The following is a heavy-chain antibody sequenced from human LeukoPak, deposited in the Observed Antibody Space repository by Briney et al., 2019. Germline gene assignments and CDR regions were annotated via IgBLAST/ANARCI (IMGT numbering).Heavy chain of an antibody. D-gene: IGHD3-22*01. J-gene: IGHJ4*02. CDR1: GFTFSSYS. Sequence: PGGSLRLSCAASGFTFSSYSMNWVRQAPGKGLEWVSSISSSSSYIYYADSVKGRFTISRDNAKNSLYLQMNSLRAEDTAVYYCARDSDYYDSSGPYWGQGTLVTVSS. V-gene: IGHV3-21*01. CDR2: ISSSSSYI. CDR3: ARDSDYYDSSGPY.